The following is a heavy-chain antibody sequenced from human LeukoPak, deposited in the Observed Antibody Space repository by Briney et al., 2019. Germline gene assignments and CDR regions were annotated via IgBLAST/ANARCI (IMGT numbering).Heavy chain of an antibody. Sequence: SQTLSLTCAISGDSVSSNSAAWNWIRQSPSRGLEWLGRTYYRSKWYNDYAVSVKSRITTNPDTSKNQFSLQLNSVTPEDTAVYYCARDGKSSSSWYHAWAEYEGAGETGPYYFDYWGQGTLVTVSS. CDR3: ARDGKSSSSWYHAWAEYEGAGETGPYYFDY. CDR1: GDSVSSNSAA. V-gene: IGHV6-1*01. CDR2: TYYRSKWYN. J-gene: IGHJ4*02. D-gene: IGHD6-13*01.